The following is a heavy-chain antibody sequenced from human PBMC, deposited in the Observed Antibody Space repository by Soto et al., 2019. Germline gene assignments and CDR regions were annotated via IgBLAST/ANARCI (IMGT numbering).Heavy chain of an antibody. D-gene: IGHD2-2*01. Sequence: QVQLQESGPGLVKPSETLSLSCTVSGGSISSYYWSWIRQPPGKGLEWIGYIYYSGRTNYNPSLKGRVTISVDTSKNQFSLKLSSVTAADTAVYYCARASCISTSCYAWELGFDYWGQGTLVTVSS. V-gene: IGHV4-59*01. CDR2: IYYSGRT. CDR1: GGSISSYY. J-gene: IGHJ4*02. CDR3: ARASCISTSCYAWELGFDY.